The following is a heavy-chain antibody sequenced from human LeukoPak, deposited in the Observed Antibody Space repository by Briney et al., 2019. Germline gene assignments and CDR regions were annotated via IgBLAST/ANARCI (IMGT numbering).Heavy chain of an antibody. CDR2: INWNGGST. J-gene: IGHJ4*02. CDR3: ARDNDSRDPPHFDY. D-gene: IGHD3-16*01. CDR1: GFTFDDYG. Sequence: GGSLRLSCAASGFTFDDYGMSWVRQAPGKGLEWVSGINWNGGSTGYVDSVKGRFTISRDNAKNSLYMQMNSLRAEDTALYYCARDNDSRDPPHFDYWGQGTLVTVSS. V-gene: IGHV3-20*04.